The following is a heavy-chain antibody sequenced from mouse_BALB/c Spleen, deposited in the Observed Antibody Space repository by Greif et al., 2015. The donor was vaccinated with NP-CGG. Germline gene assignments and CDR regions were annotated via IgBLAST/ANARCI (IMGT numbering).Heavy chain of an antibody. J-gene: IGHJ1*01. CDR3: ARCNDYDGYWYFDV. Sequence: VQLQQSGAELVRPGTSVKISCKASGYTFTNYWLGWVKQRPGHGLEWIGDIYPGGGYTNYNEEFKGKATLTADTSSSTAYMQLSSLTSEDSAVYFCARCNDYDGYWYFDVWGAGTTVTVSS. V-gene: IGHV1-63*02. D-gene: IGHD2-4*01. CDR1: GYTFTNYW. CDR2: IYPGGGYT.